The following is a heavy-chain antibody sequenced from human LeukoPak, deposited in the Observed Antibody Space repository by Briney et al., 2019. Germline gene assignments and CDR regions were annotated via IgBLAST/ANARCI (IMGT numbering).Heavy chain of an antibody. V-gene: IGHV4-31*02. J-gene: IGHJ1*01. Sequence: SETLSLICSVSGDFVINDNSIWSWIRQHPDKGLEWIGHFHPSGTTYYNPSLKSRLTISIDTSKNHFSLEMTSMTAADTAVYYCTRGADDYKTGSWGQGTLVTVSS. CDR3: TRGADDYKTGS. CDR2: FHPSGTT. CDR1: GDFVINDNSI. D-gene: IGHD5-24*01.